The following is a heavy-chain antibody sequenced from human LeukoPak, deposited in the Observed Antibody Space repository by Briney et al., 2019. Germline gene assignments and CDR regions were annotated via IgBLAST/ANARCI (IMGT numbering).Heavy chain of an antibody. J-gene: IGHJ2*01. V-gene: IGHV4-34*01. CDR1: GGSFSGYY. CDR2: INHSGST. CDR3: ARGEEQWLEWYFDL. Sequence: SETLSLTRAVYGGSFSGYYWSWIRQPPGKGLEWIGEINHSGSTYYNPSLKSRVTISVDTSKNQFSLKLSSVTAADTAVYHCARGEEQWLEWYFDLWGRGTLVTVSS. D-gene: IGHD6-19*01.